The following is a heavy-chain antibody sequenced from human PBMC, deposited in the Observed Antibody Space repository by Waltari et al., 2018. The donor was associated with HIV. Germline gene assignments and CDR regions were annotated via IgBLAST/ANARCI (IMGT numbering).Heavy chain of an antibody. CDR2: IYYSGST. D-gene: IGHD3-3*01. Sequence: QLQLQESGPGLVKPSETLSLTCTVSGGSISSSSYYWGWIRQPPGKGLEWIGCIYYSGSTYYNPARKSRVTISVDTSKNQFSLKLSSVTAADTAVYYCARQGPTYYDFWSGYYTGIEGYYFDYWGQGTLVTVSS. CDR1: GGSISSSSYY. CDR3: ARQGPTYYDFWSGYYTGIEGYYFDY. V-gene: IGHV4-39*01. J-gene: IGHJ4*02.